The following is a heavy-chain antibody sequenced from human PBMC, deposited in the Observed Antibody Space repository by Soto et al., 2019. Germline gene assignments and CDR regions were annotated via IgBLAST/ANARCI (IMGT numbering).Heavy chain of an antibody. V-gene: IGHV3-74*01. J-gene: IGHJ4*02. D-gene: IGHD4-4*01. CDR1: GFTFSPFW. Sequence: EVQLVESGGGLVQPGGSLRLCYAASGFTFSPFWMHWVRQVPGKGPVWVSRIISDGNSTSYADSVKGRFTISRDNAKNTLYLQMNSLRAKDTAVYYCARGSNHFDYWGQGTLVTVSS. CDR3: ARGSNHFDY. CDR2: IISDGNST.